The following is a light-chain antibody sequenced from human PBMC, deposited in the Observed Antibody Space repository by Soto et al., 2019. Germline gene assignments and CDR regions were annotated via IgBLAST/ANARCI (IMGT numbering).Light chain of an antibody. CDR2: DVS. Sequence: QSVLTQPASVSGSPGQSITISCTRTSSDVGGYNYVSWYQQHPGKAPKLMIYDVSNRPSGGSNRFSGSKSGNTASLTISGLQAEDEADYYCSSYTSSSTLVFGGGTKLTVL. J-gene: IGLJ2*01. CDR1: SSDVGGYNY. CDR3: SSYTSSSTLV. V-gene: IGLV2-14*01.